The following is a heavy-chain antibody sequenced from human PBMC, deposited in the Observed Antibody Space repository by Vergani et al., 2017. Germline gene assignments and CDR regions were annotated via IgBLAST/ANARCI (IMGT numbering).Heavy chain of an antibody. D-gene: IGHD3-16*02. Sequence: QVQLQESGPGLVKPSETLSLTCTVSGGSISSYYWSWIRQPPRKGLEWIGYIYPSGSTNYNPSLKSRVTISVDTSKNQFSLKLSSVTAADTAVYYCARGDYVWGSYRYTLFDYWGQGTLVTVSS. V-gene: IGHV4-4*09. J-gene: IGHJ4*02. CDR1: GGSISSYY. CDR3: ARGDYVWGSYRYTLFDY. CDR2: IYPSGST.